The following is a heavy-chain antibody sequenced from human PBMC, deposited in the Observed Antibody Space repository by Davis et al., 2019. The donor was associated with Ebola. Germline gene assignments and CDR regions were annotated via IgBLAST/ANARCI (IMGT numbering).Heavy chain of an antibody. V-gene: IGHV4-59*03. CDR3: SERGSSV. J-gene: IGHJ4*02. CDR1: GVSISRHY. D-gene: IGHD3-10*01. Sequence: PSETLSLTCTVSGVSISRHYWSWIRQPPGKRLEWIGSIYYTGSAYYNSSLASRATISVDTSKNQFSLKLTSVTAADPAMYYCSERGSSVWGQGTLVTVSS. CDR2: IYYTGSA.